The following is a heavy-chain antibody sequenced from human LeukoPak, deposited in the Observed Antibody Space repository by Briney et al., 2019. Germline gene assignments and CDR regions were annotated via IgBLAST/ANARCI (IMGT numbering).Heavy chain of an antibody. CDR1: GFTFDDYT. D-gene: IGHD3-22*01. CDR2: ISWDGGST. V-gene: IGHV3-43*01. J-gene: IGHJ1*01. Sequence: PGGSLRLSCAASGFTFDDYTMHWVRQAPGKGLEWVSLISWDGGSTYYADSVKGRFTISRDNSKNSLYLQMNSLRTEDTALYYCAKDTPGYYDSSGYYGGYFQHWGQGTLVTVSS. CDR3: AKDTPGYYDSSGYYGGYFQH.